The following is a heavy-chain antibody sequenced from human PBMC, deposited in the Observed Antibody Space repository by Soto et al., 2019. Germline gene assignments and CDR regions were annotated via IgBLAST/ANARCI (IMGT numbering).Heavy chain of an antibody. V-gene: IGHV1-69*11. J-gene: IGHJ4*02. D-gene: IGHD1-1*01. CDR2: LIPVIDTA. CDR1: GVSFSNFA. CDR3: ARGRDGHNSYNFDH. Sequence: SVKVSCKASGVSFSNFAMSWLRQAPGQGLEWIGSLIPVIDTAKYAQKLQGRVTITADESTRTAYMELTSLRSEDTAVYYCARGRDGHNSYNFDHWGQGTLVTVSS.